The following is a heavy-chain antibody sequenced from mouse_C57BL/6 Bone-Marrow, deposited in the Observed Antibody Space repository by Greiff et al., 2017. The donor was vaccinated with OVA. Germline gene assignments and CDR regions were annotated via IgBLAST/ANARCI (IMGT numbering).Heavy chain of an antibody. D-gene: IGHD2-3*01. CDR2: IDPSDSYT. CDR3: ARKYDGYLWYFDV. J-gene: IGHJ1*03. V-gene: IGHV1-50*01. CDR1: GYTFTSYW. Sequence: VQLQQSGAELVKPGASVKLSCKASGYTFTSYWMQWVKQRPGQGLEWIGEIDPSDSYTNYNQKFKGKATLTVDTSSSTAYMQLSSLTSEDSAVYYCARKYDGYLWYFDVWGTGTTVTVSS.